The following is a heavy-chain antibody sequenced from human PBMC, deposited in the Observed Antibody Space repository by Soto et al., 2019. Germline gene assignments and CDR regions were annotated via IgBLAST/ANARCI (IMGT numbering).Heavy chain of an antibody. CDR2: IYYSGST. Sequence: QVQLQESGPGLVKPSQTLSLTCTVSGGSISSGDYYWSWIRQPPGKGLEWIGYIYYSGSTYYNPSLKSRVTVSVDTSKNQYSLKLSSVTSADTAGYYCARDKRGALLWFGELPNGDAFDIWGQGTMVTVSS. CDR3: ARDKRGALLWFGELPNGDAFDI. CDR1: GGSISSGDYY. J-gene: IGHJ3*02. V-gene: IGHV4-30-4*01. D-gene: IGHD3-10*01.